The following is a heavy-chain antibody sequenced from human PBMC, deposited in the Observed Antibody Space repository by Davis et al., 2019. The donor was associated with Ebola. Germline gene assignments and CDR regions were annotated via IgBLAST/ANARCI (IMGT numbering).Heavy chain of an antibody. CDR2: IKQDGSEK. CDR3: ARESGSSSQGDYYYYGMDV. D-gene: IGHD6-13*01. Sequence: GEFLKISCAASGFTFSSYWMSWVRQAPGKGLEWVANIKQDGSEKYYVDSVKGRFTISRDNAKNSLYLQMNSLRAEDTAVYYCARESGSSSQGDYYYYGMDVWGQGTTVTVSS. J-gene: IGHJ6*02. CDR1: GFTFSSYW. V-gene: IGHV3-7*01.